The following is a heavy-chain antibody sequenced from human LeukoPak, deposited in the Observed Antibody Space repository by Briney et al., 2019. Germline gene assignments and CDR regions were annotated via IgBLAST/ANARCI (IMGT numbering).Heavy chain of an antibody. CDR1: GYTLTGYY. J-gene: IGHJ4*02. V-gene: IGHV1-2*02. CDR3: ARAGKTYYYDSSGSIRGDY. Sequence: VASVKVSCKASGYTLTGYYMHWVRQAPGQGLEWMGWINPNSGGTNYAQKFQGRVTMTRDTSISTAYMELSRLRSDDTAVYYCARAGKTYYYDSSGSIRGDYWGQGTLVTVSS. D-gene: IGHD3-22*01. CDR2: INPNSGGT.